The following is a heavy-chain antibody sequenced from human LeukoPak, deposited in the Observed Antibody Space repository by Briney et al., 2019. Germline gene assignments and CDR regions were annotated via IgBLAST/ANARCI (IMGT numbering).Heavy chain of an antibody. Sequence: KPSETLSLTCTVSGGSISSSSYYWGWIRQPPGKGLEWIGSTYYSGSTYYNPSLKSRVTISVDTSKNQFSLKLRSVTAADTAVYYCAREGGSTKDYWGQGTLVTVSS. CDR2: TYYSGST. J-gene: IGHJ4*02. CDR1: GGSISSSSYY. D-gene: IGHD5/OR15-5a*01. V-gene: IGHV4-39*02. CDR3: AREGGSTKDY.